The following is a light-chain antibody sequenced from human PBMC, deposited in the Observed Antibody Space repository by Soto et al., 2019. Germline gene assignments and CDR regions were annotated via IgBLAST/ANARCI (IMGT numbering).Light chain of an antibody. CDR3: QQSYSTPRT. V-gene: IGKV1-39*01. J-gene: IGKJ1*01. Sequence: DIQMTQSPSSLSASVGDRVTISCRASQSISNSLNWYQQKTGTAPRLLIFAASRLQSGVPSRFSGSGSETDFTLSISRLQPEDFATYYCQQSYSTPRTFGQGTKVDIK. CDR1: QSISNS. CDR2: AAS.